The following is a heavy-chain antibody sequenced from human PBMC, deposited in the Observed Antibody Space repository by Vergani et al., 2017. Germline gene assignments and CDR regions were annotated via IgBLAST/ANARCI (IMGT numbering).Heavy chain of an antibody. J-gene: IGHJ4*02. D-gene: IGHD3-10*01. CDR2: IYSGGST. V-gene: IGHV3-53*01. CDR3: ARDDTMVRGVIRSFDY. Sequence: EVQLVESGGGLIQPGGSLRLSCAASGFTVSSNYMSWVRQAPGKGLEWVSVIYSGGSTYYADSVKGRFTISRDNSKNTLYLQMNSLRAEDTAVYYCARDDTMVRGVIRSFDYWGQGTLVTVSS. CDR1: GFTVSSNY.